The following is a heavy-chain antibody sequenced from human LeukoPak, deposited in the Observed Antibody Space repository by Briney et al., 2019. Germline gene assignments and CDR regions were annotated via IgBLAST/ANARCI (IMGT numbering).Heavy chain of an antibody. D-gene: IGHD3-9*01. CDR3: AGGLRYFDWLGLRYFDY. CDR2: IIPILGIA. Sequence: SVKVSCKASGGTFSSYTISWVRQAPGQGLEWMGRIIPILGIANYAQKFQGRVTITADKSTSTAYMELSSLRSEDTAVYYCAGGLRYFDWLGLRYFDYWGQGTLVTVSS. J-gene: IGHJ4*02. CDR1: GGTFSSYT. V-gene: IGHV1-69*02.